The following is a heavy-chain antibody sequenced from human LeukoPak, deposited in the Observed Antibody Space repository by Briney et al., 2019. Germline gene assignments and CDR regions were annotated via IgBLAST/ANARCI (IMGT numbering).Heavy chain of an antibody. Sequence: GGSLRLSCAASGFTFSGYAMSWVRQAPGRGLEWVSTISGSGDITYYADSVKGQLTISRDNSKNTLYLQMNSLRAEDTAVYYCAKDRRSGGSCSDYWGQGTLDTVSS. CDR2: ISGSGDIT. V-gene: IGHV3-23*01. J-gene: IGHJ4*02. CDR1: GFTFSGYA. D-gene: IGHD2-15*01. CDR3: AKDRRSGGSCSDY.